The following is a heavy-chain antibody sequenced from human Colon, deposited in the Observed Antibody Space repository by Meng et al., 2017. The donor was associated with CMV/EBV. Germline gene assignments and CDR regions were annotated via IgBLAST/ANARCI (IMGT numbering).Heavy chain of an antibody. Sequence: GESLKISCAASGFTFSTYGMTWVRQAPGKGLEWVSTISTSGGRTYYADSVKGRFTVSRDNSKSTLFLQMDSLRAEDTAIFYCARHGFGDYSYHFDHWGQGILVTVSS. J-gene: IGHJ4*02. CDR3: ARHGFGDYSYHFDH. CDR1: GFTFSTYG. CDR2: ISTSGGRT. V-gene: IGHV3-23*01. D-gene: IGHD4-17*01.